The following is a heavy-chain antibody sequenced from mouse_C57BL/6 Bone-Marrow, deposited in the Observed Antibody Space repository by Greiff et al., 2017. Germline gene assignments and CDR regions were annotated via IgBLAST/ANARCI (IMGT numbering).Heavy chain of an antibody. J-gene: IGHJ4*01. CDR2: IDTNSGGT. CDR1: GYTFTSYW. V-gene: IGHV1-72*01. D-gene: IGHD2-3*01. Sequence: QVQLQQSGAELVKPGASVKLSCKASGYTFTSYWMHWVKQRPGRGLEWIGRIDTNSGGTKYNEKFKSKATLTVDKPSSTAYMQLSSLTSEDSAVYYWARLYDGYLYYYAMDYWGQGTSVTVSS. CDR3: ARLYDGYLYYYAMDY.